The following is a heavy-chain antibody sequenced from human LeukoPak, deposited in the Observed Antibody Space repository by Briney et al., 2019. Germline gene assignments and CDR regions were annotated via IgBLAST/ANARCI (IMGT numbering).Heavy chain of an antibody. V-gene: IGHV4-30-4*01. CDR3: ARELSVHLRYNSGSYFDY. Sequence: SETLSLTCTVSGGSISSDDYYWSWIRQPPGKGLEWIGYIYYSGSTYYNPSLKSRVTISVDTSKNQFSLKLSSVTAADTAVYYCARELSVHLRYNSGSYFDYWGQGALVTVSS. D-gene: IGHD6-25*01. CDR1: GGSISSDDYY. CDR2: IYYSGST. J-gene: IGHJ4*02.